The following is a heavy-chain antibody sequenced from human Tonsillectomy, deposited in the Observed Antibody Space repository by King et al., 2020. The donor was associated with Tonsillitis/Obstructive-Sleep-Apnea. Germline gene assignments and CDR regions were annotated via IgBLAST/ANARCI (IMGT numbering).Heavy chain of an antibody. J-gene: IGHJ6*03. CDR3: ARHSDCRSAGCSPLFYYYSYMDV. CDR1: GGSISSNLHY. V-gene: IGHV4-39*01. Sequence: QLQESGPGLVKPSETLSLTCTVSGGSISSNLHYWGWIRQPPGKGLEWIGTIYYDGTIYFNPSLKSRVTISVDTYKNQFSLNLSSVSAADTAMYYCARHSDCRSAGCSPLFYYYSYMDVWGKGTTVTVSS. D-gene: IGHD2-2*01. CDR2: IYYDGTI.